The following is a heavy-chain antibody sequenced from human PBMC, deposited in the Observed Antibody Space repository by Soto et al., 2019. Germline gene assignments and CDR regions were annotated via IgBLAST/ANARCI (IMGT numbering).Heavy chain of an antibody. CDR3: ARASTYYDSSGPLPD. D-gene: IGHD3-22*01. CDR1: GYTFTSYD. CDR2: IIPIFGTA. V-gene: IGHV1-69*13. Sequence: ASVKVSCKASGYTFTSYDINWVRQATGQGLEWMGGIIPIFGTANYAQKFQGRVTITADESTSTAYMELSSLRSEDTAVYYCARASTYYDSSGPLPDWGQGTLVTVSS. J-gene: IGHJ4*02.